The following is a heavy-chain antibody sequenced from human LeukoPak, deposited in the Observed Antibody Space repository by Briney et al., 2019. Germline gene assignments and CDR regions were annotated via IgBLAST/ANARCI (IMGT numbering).Heavy chain of an antibody. J-gene: IGHJ4*02. D-gene: IGHD2-15*01. CDR1: GFIFSNYA. CDR2: ISGSDDST. Sequence: GSLRLSCAASGFIFSNYAMSWVRQAPGKGLEWVSTISGSDDSTYYADSVRGRFTISRDNSKNTLYLQMNSLRAEDTAVYYCAKSRSGGGSCYNYWGQGTLVTVSS. V-gene: IGHV3-23*01. CDR3: AKSRSGGGSCYNY.